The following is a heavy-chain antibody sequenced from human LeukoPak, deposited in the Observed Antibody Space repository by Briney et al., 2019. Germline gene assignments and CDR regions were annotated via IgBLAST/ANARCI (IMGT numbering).Heavy chain of an antibody. CDR2: ISSSGSTI. CDR3: ARDRGQQLAFDY. CDR1: GFTFSSYE. V-gene: IGHV3-48*03. D-gene: IGHD6-13*01. J-gene: IGHJ4*02. Sequence: GGSLRLSCAASGFTFSSYEMNWVRQAPGKGLEWVSYISSSGSTIYYADSVKGRFTISRDNAKNSLYLQMNSLRAEDTAVYYCARDRGQQLAFDYWGQGTLVTVSS.